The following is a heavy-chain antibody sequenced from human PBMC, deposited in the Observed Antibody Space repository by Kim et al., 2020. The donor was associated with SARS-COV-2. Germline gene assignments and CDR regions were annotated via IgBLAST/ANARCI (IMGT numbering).Heavy chain of an antibody. CDR2: IYYSGST. Sequence: SETLSLTCTVSGGSISSSSYYWGWIRQPPGKGLEWIGSIYYSGSTYYNPSLKSRVTISVDTSKNQFSLKLSSVTAADTAVYYCATNHQKIITMIVVAPFDYWGQGTLVTVSS. D-gene: IGHD3-22*01. CDR1: GGSISSSSYY. CDR3: ATNHQKIITMIVVAPFDY. J-gene: IGHJ4*02. V-gene: IGHV4-39*07.